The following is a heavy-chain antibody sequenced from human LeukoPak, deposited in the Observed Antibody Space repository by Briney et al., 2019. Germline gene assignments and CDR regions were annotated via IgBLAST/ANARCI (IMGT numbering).Heavy chain of an antibody. Sequence: GGSLRLSCAASGFTFRSYAMSWVRQASGKGLEWVSALSSSGDTTYYADSVKGRFTISRDNSKNTLYLQMNSLRAEDTAVYYCAKGGYSCGWTLGYWGQGTLVTVSS. V-gene: IGHV3-23*01. CDR2: LSSSGDTT. CDR1: GFTFRSYA. J-gene: IGHJ4*02. CDR3: AKGGYSCGWTLGY. D-gene: IGHD6-19*01.